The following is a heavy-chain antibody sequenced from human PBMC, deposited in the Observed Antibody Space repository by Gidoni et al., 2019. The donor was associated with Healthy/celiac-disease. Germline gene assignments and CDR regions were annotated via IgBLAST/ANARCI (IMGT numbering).Heavy chain of an antibody. J-gene: IGHJ3*02. V-gene: IGHV3-30-3*01. CDR3: ARSPHYDSSPDAFDI. CDR2: ISYDGSNK. Sequence: QVQLVESGGGVVQPGRSLRLSCAATGFPFSSYAMHLVRQAPGKGLEWVAVISYDGSNKYYADSVKGRFTISRDNSKNTLYLQMNSLRAEDTAVYYCARSPHYDSSPDAFDIWGQGTMVTVSS. CDR1: GFPFSSYA. D-gene: IGHD3-22*01.